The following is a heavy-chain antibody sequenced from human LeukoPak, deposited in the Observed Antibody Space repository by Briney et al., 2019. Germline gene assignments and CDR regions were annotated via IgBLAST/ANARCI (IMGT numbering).Heavy chain of an antibody. CDR3: ARGIVGAISFDY. Sequence: GGSLRLSCAASGFTFSSYAMSWVRQAPGKGLEWVANIKQDGSEKYYVDSVKGRFTISRDNAKNSLYLQMNSLRAEDTAVYYCARGIVGAISFDYWGQGTLVTVSS. V-gene: IGHV3-7*01. D-gene: IGHD1-26*01. CDR1: GFTFSSYA. CDR2: IKQDGSEK. J-gene: IGHJ4*02.